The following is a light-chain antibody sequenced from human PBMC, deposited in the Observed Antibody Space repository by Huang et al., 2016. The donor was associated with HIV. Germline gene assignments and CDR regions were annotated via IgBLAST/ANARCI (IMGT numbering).Light chain of an antibody. CDR2: GPS. V-gene: IGKV3-15*01. CDR3: QHYNKWPPA. J-gene: IGKJ2*01. Sequence: VVMTQSPATLSVSPGERATLSCGASQSIHTNISWNQQKPGQSPRLLIFGPSTRATGVPARFGGSGSGTEFTLTINSLQSEDFGIYYCQHYNKWPPAFGQGTKLEIK. CDR1: QSIHTN.